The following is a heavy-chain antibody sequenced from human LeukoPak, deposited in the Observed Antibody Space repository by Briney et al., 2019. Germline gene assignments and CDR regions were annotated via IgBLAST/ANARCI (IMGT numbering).Heavy chain of an antibody. D-gene: IGHD2-21*02. Sequence: SETLSLTCTVSGGSISSSSYYWSWIRQAPGKGLEWIGYIHYSGNTNYNPSLKSRVTISVDTSKNQFSLKVNSVTAADTAVYYCARYYCGGDCYGFDYWGQGTLVTVPS. V-gene: IGHV4-61*01. CDR1: GGSISSSSYY. CDR2: IHYSGNT. CDR3: ARYYCGGDCYGFDY. J-gene: IGHJ4*02.